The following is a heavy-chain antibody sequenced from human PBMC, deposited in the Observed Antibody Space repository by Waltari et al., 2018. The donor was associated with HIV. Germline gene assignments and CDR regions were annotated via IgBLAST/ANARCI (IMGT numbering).Heavy chain of an antibody. V-gene: IGHV1-69*06. CDR3: ARDGGPGITGTTHYYGMDV. J-gene: IGHJ6*02. D-gene: IGHD1-7*01. CDR2: IIPIFGTA. CDR1: GGTFSSYA. Sequence: QVQLVQSGAEVKKPGSSVKVSCNASGGTFSSYAISWVRQAPGQGLEWMGEIIPIFGTANYAQKFQGRVTITADKSTSTAYMELSSLRSEDTAVYYCARDGGPGITGTTHYYGMDVWGQGTTVTVSS.